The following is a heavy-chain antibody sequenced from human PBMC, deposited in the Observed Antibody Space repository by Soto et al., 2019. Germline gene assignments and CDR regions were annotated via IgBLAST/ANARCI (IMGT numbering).Heavy chain of an antibody. V-gene: IGHV3-49*03. D-gene: IGHD1-26*01. CDR3: AREYIMGSSPDL. Sequence: GGSLRLSCTASGFTVHDHAMTWFRQTPGKGLEWVGFIRSKPFGGTTEYAASVQGRFTISRDDSKSIAYLQMNSLKTEDTAVYFCAREYIMGSSPDLWGQGTQVTVSS. CDR2: IRSKPFGGTT. J-gene: IGHJ4*02. CDR1: GFTVHDHA.